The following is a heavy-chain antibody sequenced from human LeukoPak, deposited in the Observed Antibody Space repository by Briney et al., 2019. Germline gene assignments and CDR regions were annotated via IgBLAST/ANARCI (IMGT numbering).Heavy chain of an antibody. V-gene: IGHV3-30*02. J-gene: IGHJ4*02. Sequence: GGSLRLSCAASGFTFSSYGMHWVRQAPGKGLEWVAFIRYDGSNKYYADSVKGRFTISRDNSKNTLYLQMNSLRAEDTAIYYCAKDPSRIVVMGYFDYWGQGTLVTVSS. CDR3: AKDPSRIVVMGYFDY. D-gene: IGHD3-22*01. CDR2: IRYDGSNK. CDR1: GFTFSSYG.